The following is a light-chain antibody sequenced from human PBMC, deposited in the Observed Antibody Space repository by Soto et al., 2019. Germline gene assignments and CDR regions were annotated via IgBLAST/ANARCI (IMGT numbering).Light chain of an antibody. CDR2: SNN. V-gene: IGLV1-44*01. Sequence: QSVLTQPPSASGTPGQRVTISCSGSSSNFGSNTVNWYQQLPGTAPKLLIYSNNQRPSGVPDRFSGSKSGTSASLATSGLQSEDEADYYCTSWDDSLNGFVVFGGGTQLTVL. J-gene: IGLJ2*01. CDR1: SSNFGSNT. CDR3: TSWDDSLNGFVV.